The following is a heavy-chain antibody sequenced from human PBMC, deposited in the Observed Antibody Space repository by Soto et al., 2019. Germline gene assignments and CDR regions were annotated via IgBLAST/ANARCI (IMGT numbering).Heavy chain of an antibody. CDR3: ARMVLVVDDADAFDT. D-gene: IGHD2-15*01. CDR2: IYYSVST. CDR1: GCSIISYY. J-gene: IGHJ3*02. V-gene: IGHV4-59*01. Sequence: SETLSLTCTVSGCSIISYYCSWVRQPPGKGLEWIWYIYYSVSTNYNPSRKSRVTISVDTSKNQFSLKLSSVTAADTAVYYCARMVLVVDDADAFDTCGKGKMVDVSS.